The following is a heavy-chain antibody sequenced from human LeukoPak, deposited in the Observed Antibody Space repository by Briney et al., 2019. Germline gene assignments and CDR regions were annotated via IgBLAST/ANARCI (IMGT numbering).Heavy chain of an antibody. CDR3: ARDRFGERTFEK. CDR2: ILTNGDT. CDR1: GFAFSSFD. V-gene: IGHV3-13*01. D-gene: IGHD3-10*01. Sequence: SGGSLRLSCAASGFAFSSFDMLWVRQSPRKGLEWVARILTNGDTDYGASVEGRFTISRENAKSHVYLQMNSLRDGDTAVYYCARDRFGERTFEKWGQGTMVAVSS. J-gene: IGHJ3*02.